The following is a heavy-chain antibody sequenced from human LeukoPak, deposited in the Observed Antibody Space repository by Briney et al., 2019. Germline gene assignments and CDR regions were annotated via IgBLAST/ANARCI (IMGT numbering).Heavy chain of an antibody. CDR2: IRKDGDNK. Sequence: GGSLRLSCAASGFTFSAYDMNWVRQAPGKGLEWVALIRKDGDNKYYTDSVKGRFTISRDNSKNTLYLQMNSLRAEDTAVYYCAREGLSYYFDYWGQGTLVTVSS. CDR1: GFTFSAYD. D-gene: IGHD2-8*01. CDR3: AREGLSYYFDY. V-gene: IGHV3-30*02. J-gene: IGHJ4*02.